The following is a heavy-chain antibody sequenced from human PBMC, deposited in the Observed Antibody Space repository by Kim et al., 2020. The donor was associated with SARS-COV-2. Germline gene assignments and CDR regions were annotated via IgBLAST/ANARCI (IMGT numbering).Heavy chain of an antibody. D-gene: IGHD3-10*01. CDR3: ARSNWGSGSYLDY. Sequence: YAPSLKSRVTISVDTSKNQFALKLSSVTAAYTAVYYCARSNWGSGSYLDYWGQGTLVTVSS. V-gene: IGHV4-34*01. J-gene: IGHJ4*02.